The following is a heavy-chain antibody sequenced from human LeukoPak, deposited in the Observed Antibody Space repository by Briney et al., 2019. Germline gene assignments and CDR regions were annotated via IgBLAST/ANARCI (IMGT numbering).Heavy chain of an antibody. V-gene: IGHV3-33*06. Sequence: GKSLTLSCVASQFTFSHYGMHWVRQAPGKGLEWVAVIWNDGSNQYYADSVKGPFTISRDNFQNTVYLQMNSLRAEDTAVYYCAKDAQRGFDYSNSLEYWGQGTLVTVSS. D-gene: IGHD4-11*01. CDR3: AKDAQRGFDYSNSLEY. J-gene: IGHJ4*02. CDR1: QFTFSHYG. CDR2: IWNDGSNQ.